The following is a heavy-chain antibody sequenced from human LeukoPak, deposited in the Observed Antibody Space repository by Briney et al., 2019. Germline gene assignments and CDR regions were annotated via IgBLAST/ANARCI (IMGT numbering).Heavy chain of an antibody. Sequence: PSGTLSLTCAVSGGSISSSDFRSWVRQPPGKGLEWIGEIYHSGSTNYNPSLKSRVTISVDTSKNQFSLKLSSVTAADTAVYYCARGRNYYDSSGYYTSHDYWGQGTLVTVSS. J-gene: IGHJ4*02. V-gene: IGHV4-4*02. CDR1: GGSISSSDF. CDR2: IYHSGST. CDR3: ARGRNYYDSSGYYTSHDY. D-gene: IGHD3-22*01.